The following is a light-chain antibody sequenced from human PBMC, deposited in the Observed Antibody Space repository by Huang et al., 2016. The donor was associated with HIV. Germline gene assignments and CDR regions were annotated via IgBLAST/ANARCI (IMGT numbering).Light chain of an antibody. Sequence: DIQMTQSPSTLSASVGDRVTITCRASQSIGSWLAWYQQKPGKAPNLLIYKASNLESEVPSRFSGSGSGTEFTLTISSLQPDDFATYYCQQYQQFNNYITYTFGQGTKLEIK. CDR2: KAS. V-gene: IGKV1-5*03. J-gene: IGKJ2*01. CDR3: QQYQQFNNYITYT. CDR1: QSIGSW.